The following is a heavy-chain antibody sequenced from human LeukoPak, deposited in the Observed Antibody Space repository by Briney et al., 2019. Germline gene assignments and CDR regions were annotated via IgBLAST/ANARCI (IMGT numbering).Heavy chain of an antibody. CDR1: GFTFSSYA. V-gene: IGHV3-48*01. D-gene: IGHD3-22*01. Sequence: GGSLRLSCAASGFTFSSYAMSWVRQAPGKGLEWISYINTGSRSIYYADSVKGRFIISRDNAKNSLYLQMNSLRAEDTAVYYCAREGYYYDSSGYRTNSYYFDYWGQGTLVTVSS. CDR3: AREGYYYDSSGYRTNSYYFDY. J-gene: IGHJ4*02. CDR2: INTGSRSI.